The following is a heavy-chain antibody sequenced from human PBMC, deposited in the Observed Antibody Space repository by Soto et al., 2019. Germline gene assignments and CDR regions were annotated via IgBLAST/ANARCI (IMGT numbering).Heavy chain of an antibody. Sequence: SGPTLGNPPETLTLTCTVPGFSLNNARKGVSWIRQPPGKALEWVAHIFSNDEKSYSTSLKSRLTISKDTSKSQVVLTMTNMDPVATATYYWARITSSGGSCVHVWGQGTTVTVSS. CDR3: ARITSSGGSCVHV. CDR2: IFSNDEK. D-gene: IGHD2-15*01. CDR1: GFSLNNARKG. V-gene: IGHV2-26*01. J-gene: IGHJ6*02.